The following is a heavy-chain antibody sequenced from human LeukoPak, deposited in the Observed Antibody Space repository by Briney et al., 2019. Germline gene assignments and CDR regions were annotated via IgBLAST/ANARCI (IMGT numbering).Heavy chain of an antibody. V-gene: IGHV3-23*01. CDR3: AKAVAAVARAAYYYYDMDV. J-gene: IGHJ6*02. CDR2: ISASGGGT. D-gene: IGHD6-25*01. CDR1: GFTFSTYA. Sequence: PGGSLRLSCVASGFTFSTYAVSWVRQAPGKGLEWVSVISASGGGTYYADSVKGRFTISRDSSKNTLYLQMNSLRAEDTAVYYCAKAVAAVARAAYYYYDMDVWGQGTTVTVSS.